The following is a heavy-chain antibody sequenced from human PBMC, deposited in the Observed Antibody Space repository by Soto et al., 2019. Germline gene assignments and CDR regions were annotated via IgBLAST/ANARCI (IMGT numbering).Heavy chain of an antibody. CDR2: IYYSGST. D-gene: IGHD6-19*01. J-gene: IGHJ4*02. V-gene: IGHV4-59*08. CDR1: GGSISSYY. Sequence: QVQLQESGPGLVKPSETLSLTCTVSGGSISSYYWSWIRQPPGKGLEWIGYIYYSGSTNYNPSLKSRVTITVDTSKSQFSLKLSSVTAADTAVYYCARHNLAKHRTAQIAVAGYFDYWGQGTLVTVSS. CDR3: ARHNLAKHRTAQIAVAGYFDY.